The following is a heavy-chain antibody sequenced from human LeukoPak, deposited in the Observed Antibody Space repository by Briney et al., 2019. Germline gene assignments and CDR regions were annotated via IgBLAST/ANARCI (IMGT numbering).Heavy chain of an antibody. J-gene: IGHJ4*02. V-gene: IGHV4-34*01. Sequence: SDTLSLPCAVYGGSFSGYYWRWIRHPPAKGLEWIGEINHSGRTNYNPSLKSRVTISVDTSKNQFSLKLSSVTAADTAVYYCARQNYGAAPLRYWGQGTLVTVSS. D-gene: IGHD4/OR15-4a*01. CDR1: GGSFSGYY. CDR3: ARQNYGAAPLRY. CDR2: INHSGRT.